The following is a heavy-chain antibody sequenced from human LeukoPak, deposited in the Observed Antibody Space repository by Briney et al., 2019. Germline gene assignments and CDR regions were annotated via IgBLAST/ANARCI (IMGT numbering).Heavy chain of an antibody. D-gene: IGHD1-26*01. CDR1: GYPFTNFY. CDR2: VNPKSGDT. CDR3: ARDGVLVGSTVLNY. V-gene: IGHV1-2*02. Sequence: ASVKVSCKPSGYPFTNFYIHWVRQAPGQGLEWMGWVNPKSGDTKYAQKFQDRISMTRDTSISTAYMEVNRLTSDDSAVYHCARDGVLVGSTVLNYWGQGTLVTVAS. J-gene: IGHJ4*01.